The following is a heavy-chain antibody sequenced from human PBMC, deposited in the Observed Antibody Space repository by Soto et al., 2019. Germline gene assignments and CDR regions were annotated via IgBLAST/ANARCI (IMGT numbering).Heavy chain of an antibody. CDR1: GFTFSSYV. D-gene: IGHD3-22*01. J-gene: IGHJ4*02. V-gene: IGHV3-23*01. CDR2: ISGSGGST. CDR3: AKYLYYSDGSGSFRFDY. Sequence: EVQLLESGGGLVRPGGSLRLSCAASGFTFSSYVMSWVRQAPGKGLEWVSVISGSGGSTYYVDSVKGRFTISRDNSKNTLYVPMNSLRAEDTAVYYCAKYLYYSDGSGSFRFDYWGQGTLVTVSS.